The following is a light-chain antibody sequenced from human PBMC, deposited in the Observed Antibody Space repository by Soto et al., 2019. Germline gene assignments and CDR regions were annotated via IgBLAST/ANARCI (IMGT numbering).Light chain of an antibody. CDR2: AAS. CDR3: QQYNAWRT. J-gene: IGKJ1*01. V-gene: IGKV3-15*01. Sequence: EIVLTQSPGTLSLSPGERATLSCRASQSIGSNLAWYQQKPGQVPRLLMYAASTRATGVPARFSGSGSGTEFTLTISSLQSEDFAVYYCQQYNAWRTFGQGTKVEIK. CDR1: QSIGSN.